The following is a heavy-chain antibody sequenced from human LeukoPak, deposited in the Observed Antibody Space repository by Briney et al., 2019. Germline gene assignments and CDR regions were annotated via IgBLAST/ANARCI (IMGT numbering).Heavy chain of an antibody. V-gene: IGHV1-46*01. CDR1: GYTFTSYY. CDR2: INPSGGST. Sequence: ASVKVSCKASGYTFTSYYMHWVRQAPGQGLELMGIINPSGGSTSYAQKFQGRVTMTRDTSTSTVYMELSSLRSEDTAVYYCARDQVAVAGTESYDYWGQGTLVTVSS. CDR3: ARDQVAVAGTESYDY. J-gene: IGHJ4*02. D-gene: IGHD6-19*01.